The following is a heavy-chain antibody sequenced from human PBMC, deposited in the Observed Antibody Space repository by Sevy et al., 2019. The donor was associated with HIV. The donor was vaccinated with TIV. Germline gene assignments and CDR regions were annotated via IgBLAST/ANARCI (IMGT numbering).Heavy chain of an antibody. Sequence: GGSLRLSCAFSGFSFDSYGMTWVRQAPGKGLEWVSGISGSGTRTYYADSVKGRFIISRDNSKNTLYLQMNSLRSEDRAIYYWAKGGGGHYDPDEIGYYFYYYNMDVWGKGTTVTVSS. CDR2: ISGSGTRT. CDR1: GFSFDSYG. J-gene: IGHJ6*03. D-gene: IGHD3-22*01. V-gene: IGHV3-23*01. CDR3: AKGGGGHYDPDEIGYYFYYYNMDV.